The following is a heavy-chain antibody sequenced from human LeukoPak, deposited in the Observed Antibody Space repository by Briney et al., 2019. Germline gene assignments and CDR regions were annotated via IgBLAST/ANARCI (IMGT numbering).Heavy chain of an antibody. CDR3: ARDTRKKWIQLWLRLNAFDI. CDR1: GYTFTSYD. Sequence: ASVKVSCKASGYTFTSYDINWVRQATGQGLEWMGWMNPNSGNTGYAQKSQGRVTMTRNTSISTAYMELSSLRSEDTAVYYCARDTRKKWIQLWLRLNAFDIWGQGTMVTVSS. J-gene: IGHJ3*02. V-gene: IGHV1-8*01. CDR2: MNPNSGNT. D-gene: IGHD5-18*01.